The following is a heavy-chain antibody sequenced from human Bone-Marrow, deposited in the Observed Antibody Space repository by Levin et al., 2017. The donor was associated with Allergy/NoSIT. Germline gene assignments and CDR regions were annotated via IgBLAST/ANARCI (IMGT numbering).Heavy chain of an antibody. D-gene: IGHD3-9*01. J-gene: IGHJ3*02. Sequence: PGESLKISCKVSGYSLSDLAMHWVRQAPGKGLEWMGGFEPEDGETIYAQQFHDRVTMTEDTSTDTAYMELSSLTSEDTALYYCASQVNDIYAFDIWGQGTAVTVSS. CDR1: GYSLSDLA. CDR2: FEPEDGET. V-gene: IGHV1-24*01. CDR3: ASQVNDIYAFDI.